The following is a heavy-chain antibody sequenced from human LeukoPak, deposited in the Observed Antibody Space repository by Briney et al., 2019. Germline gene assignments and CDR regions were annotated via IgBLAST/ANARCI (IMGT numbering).Heavy chain of an antibody. Sequence: ASVKVSCKASGYTFTSYDINWVRQATGQGLEWMGWMNPNSGNTGYAQKFQGRVTITRNTSIGTAYMELSSLRSEDTAVYYCARAAPIYDFWSGPMGYYYYYMDVWGKGTTVTVSS. CDR1: GYTFTSYD. CDR2: MNPNSGNT. D-gene: IGHD3-3*01. CDR3: ARAAPIYDFWSGPMGYYYYYMDV. V-gene: IGHV1-8*03. J-gene: IGHJ6*03.